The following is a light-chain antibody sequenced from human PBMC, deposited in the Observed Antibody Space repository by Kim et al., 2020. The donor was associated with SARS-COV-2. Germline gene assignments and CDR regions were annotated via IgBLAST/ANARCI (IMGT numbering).Light chain of an antibody. Sequence: GQRVTISCSGGNSNIGANTVNWYQQFPGTATKLLIYANERRPSGVPDRFSVSQSGTSASLAISGLQSEDEADYYCATWDDSLNAWVFGGGTKLTVL. CDR1: NSNIGANT. CDR2: ANE. CDR3: ATWDDSLNAWV. J-gene: IGLJ3*02. V-gene: IGLV1-44*01.